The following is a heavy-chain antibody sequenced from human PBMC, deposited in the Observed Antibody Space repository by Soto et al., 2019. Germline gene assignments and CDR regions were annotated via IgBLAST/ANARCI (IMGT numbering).Heavy chain of an antibody. CDR3: ARHTPAISISDH. V-gene: IGHV4-39*01. CDR1: GGSISSSSNY. Sequence: PSETLSLTSTVSGGSISSSSNYWGWIRQPPGKGLEWIGSIYYSGSTYYNPSLKSRVTISVDTSKNQFSLKLNSVTAADTAVYYCARHTPAISISDHWGQGTLVTVSS. J-gene: IGHJ4*02. CDR2: IYYSGST. D-gene: IGHD2-15*01.